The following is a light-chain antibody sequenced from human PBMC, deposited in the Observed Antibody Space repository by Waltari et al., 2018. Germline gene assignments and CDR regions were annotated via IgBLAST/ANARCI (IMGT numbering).Light chain of an antibody. Sequence: QLTQFPSSLSASVGDTVTITCRTSQDIIKYLAWYQQKPGQAPKLLVYLASTLESGVPSRFSGSGSGTDFTLTISSLQPEDSATYYCQQMNTYPRTFGKGTRVEIK. CDR2: LAS. V-gene: IGKV1-9*01. CDR1: QDIIKY. CDR3: QQMNTYPRT. J-gene: IGKJ1*01.